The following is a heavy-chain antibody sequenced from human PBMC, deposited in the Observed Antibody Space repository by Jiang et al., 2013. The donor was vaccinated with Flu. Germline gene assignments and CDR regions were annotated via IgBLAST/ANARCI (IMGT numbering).Heavy chain of an antibody. J-gene: IGHJ6*02. Sequence: GAEVKKPGASVKVSCKASGGTFSSYAISWVRQAPGQGLEWMGGIIPIFGTANYAQKFQGRVTITADESTSTAYMELSSLRSEDTAVYYCAQSHYYDSSGYYYYYYYGMDVWGQGTTVTVSS. D-gene: IGHD3-22*01. CDR3: AQSHYYDSSGYYYYYYYGMDV. CDR1: GGTFSSYA. CDR2: IIPIFGTA. V-gene: IGHV1-69*13.